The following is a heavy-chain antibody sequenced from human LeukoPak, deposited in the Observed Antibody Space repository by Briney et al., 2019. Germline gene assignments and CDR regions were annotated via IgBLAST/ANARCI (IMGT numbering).Heavy chain of an antibody. J-gene: IGHJ5*02. D-gene: IGHD5-24*01. V-gene: IGHV3-53*01. CDR1: EFTVSRNY. CDR2: IFSNGDT. Sequence: GGSLRLSCTASEFTVSRNYMLWVRQAPGKGLEWVSLIFSNGDTHYADSVKGRFTISRDTSKNTVSLQMNSLRVEDTAMYYCTRDQMYHWGQGTLVTVSS. CDR3: TRDQMYH.